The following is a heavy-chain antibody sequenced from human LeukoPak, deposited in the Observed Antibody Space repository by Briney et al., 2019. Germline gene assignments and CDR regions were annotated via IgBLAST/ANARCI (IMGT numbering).Heavy chain of an antibody. CDR3: ARDRLPYYDILTAYYVDY. CDR2: ISSDGDNR. CDR1: GFTFSSYA. D-gene: IGHD3-9*01. Sequence: GGSLRLSCAASGFTFSSYAMHWVRQAPGKGLEWVTLISSDGDNRYYADSVKGRFTISRDNSKNTLSLQMSSLRPEDTAVYYCARDRLPYYDILTAYYVDYWGRGTLVTVSS. V-gene: IGHV3-30-3*01. J-gene: IGHJ4*02.